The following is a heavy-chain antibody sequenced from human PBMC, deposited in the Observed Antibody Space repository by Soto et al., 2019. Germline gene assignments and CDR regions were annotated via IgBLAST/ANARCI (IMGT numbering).Heavy chain of an antibody. V-gene: IGHV3-30-3*01. J-gene: IGHJ4*02. CDR1: GFTFSSYA. CDR2: ISYDGSNK. Sequence: PGGSLRLSCAASGFTFSSYAMHWVRQAPGKGLEWVAVISYDGSNKYYADSVKGRFTISRDNSKNTLYLQMNSLRAEDTAVYYCARDLSRHPWLDSSGYTLDYWGQGTLVTVSS. CDR3: ARDLSRHPWLDSSGYTLDY. D-gene: IGHD3-22*01.